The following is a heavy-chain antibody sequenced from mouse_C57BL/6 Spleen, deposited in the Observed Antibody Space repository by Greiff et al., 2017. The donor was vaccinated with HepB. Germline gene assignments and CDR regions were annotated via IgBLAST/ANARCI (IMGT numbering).Heavy chain of an antibody. Sequence: VQLQQPGAELVMPGASVKLSCKASGYTFTSYWMHWVKQRPGQGLEWIGEIDPSDSYTNYNQKFKGKSTLTVDKSSSTAYMQLSSLTSEDSAVYYCARGYYGSSYVYAMDYWGQGTSVTVSS. CDR3: ARGYYGSSYVYAMDY. D-gene: IGHD1-1*01. CDR1: GYTFTSYW. CDR2: IDPSDSYT. V-gene: IGHV1-69*01. J-gene: IGHJ4*01.